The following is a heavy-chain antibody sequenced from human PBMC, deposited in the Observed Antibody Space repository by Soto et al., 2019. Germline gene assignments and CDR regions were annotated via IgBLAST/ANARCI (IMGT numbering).Heavy chain of an antibody. J-gene: IGHJ4*02. CDR3: ARTLYGENVDY. D-gene: IGHD4-17*01. Sequence: VSVKVCCKTSGYTFTNYGITWLRQATGQGLEWMGWMNPNSGNTGYAQKFQGRVTMTRNTSISTAYMELSSLRSEDTAVYYWARTLYGENVDYWGQGTLVTVS. CDR1: GYTFTNYG. V-gene: IGHV1-8*02. CDR2: MNPNSGNT.